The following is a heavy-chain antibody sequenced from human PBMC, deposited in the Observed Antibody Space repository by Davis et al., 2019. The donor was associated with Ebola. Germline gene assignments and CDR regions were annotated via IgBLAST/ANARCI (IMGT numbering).Heavy chain of an antibody. CDR1: GFTFSSYA. CDR2: ISGHGGDT. CDR3: ARDRPSYYGSGKVDAFDI. D-gene: IGHD3-10*01. V-gene: IGHV3-23*01. Sequence: GGSLRLSCAASGFTFSSYAMSWVRQAPGKGLEWVSGISGHGGDTFYSHSVKGRFTISRDNSKNTLYLQMDSLRAEDTAVYYCARDRPSYYGSGKVDAFDIWGQGTMVTVSS. J-gene: IGHJ3*02.